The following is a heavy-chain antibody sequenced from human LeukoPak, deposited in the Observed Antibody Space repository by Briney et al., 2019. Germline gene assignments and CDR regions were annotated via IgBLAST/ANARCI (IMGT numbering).Heavy chain of an antibody. D-gene: IGHD3-16*01. CDR1: GGSISSYY. Sequence: PSETLSLTCTVSGGSISSYYWSWIRQPAGKGVEWIGRIYTSGSTNYNPSLKSRVTMSVDTSKNQFSLKLSSVTAADTAVYYCARIGRPGNYYYYGMDVWGQGTTVTVSS. V-gene: IGHV4-4*07. CDR3: ARIGRPGNYYYYGMDV. J-gene: IGHJ6*02. CDR2: IYTSGST.